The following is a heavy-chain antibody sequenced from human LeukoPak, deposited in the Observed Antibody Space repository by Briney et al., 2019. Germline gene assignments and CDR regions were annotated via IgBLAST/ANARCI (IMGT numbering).Heavy chain of an antibody. J-gene: IGHJ4*02. CDR1: GGSISSYY. CDR2: IYTSGST. D-gene: IGHD3-22*01. Sequence: PSETLSLTCTVSGGSISSYYWSWIRQPAGKGLEWIGRIYTSGSTNYNPSLKSRVTMSVDTSKNQFSLKLSSVTAADTAVYYCAREQKDSSGYFRVWSYFDYWGQGTLVTVSS. V-gene: IGHV4-4*07. CDR3: AREQKDSSGYFRVWSYFDY.